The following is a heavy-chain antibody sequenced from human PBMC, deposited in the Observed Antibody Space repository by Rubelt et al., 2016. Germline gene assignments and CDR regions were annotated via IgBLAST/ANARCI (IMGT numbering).Heavy chain of an antibody. V-gene: IGHV3-23*04. CDR1: GFTFSSCV. Sequence: EVQLVESGGGLVQPGGSLRLSCAASGFTFSSCVMSWVRQAPGKGLEGVSGMSGNDFRPFYADPVKGRFTISRDNAKLSVYLQMNSLRGEDSARYYCAKWGAFDIWGQGTLVGVSS. CDR2: MSGNDFRP. D-gene: IGHD3-16*01. CDR3: AKWGAFDI. J-gene: IGHJ3*02.